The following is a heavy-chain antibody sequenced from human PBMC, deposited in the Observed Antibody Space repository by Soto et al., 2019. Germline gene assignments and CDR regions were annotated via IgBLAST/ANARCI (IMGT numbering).Heavy chain of an antibody. V-gene: IGHV3-23*01. D-gene: IGHD6-13*01. CDR2: ISGSGGST. J-gene: IGHJ2*01. CDR1: GFTFSSYA. CDR3: AKDHTPQQLATYWYFAL. Sequence: EVQLLESGGGLVQPGGSLRLSCAASGFTFSSYAMSWVRQAPGKGLEWVSAISGSGGSTYYADSVKGRFTISRDNSKNTLYLQMNSLRAEDTAVYYCAKDHTPQQLATYWYFALWGRGTLVTVSS.